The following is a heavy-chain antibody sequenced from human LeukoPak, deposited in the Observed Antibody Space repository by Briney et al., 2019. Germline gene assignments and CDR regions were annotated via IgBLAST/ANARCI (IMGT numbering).Heavy chain of an antibody. CDR1: GFTVSSNY. D-gene: IGHD6-19*01. J-gene: IGHJ4*02. CDR3: AKDPPDSRCSSGWYDY. Sequence: PGGSLRLSCAASGFTVSSNYMSWVRQAPGKGLEWVSVIYSGGSTYYADSVKGRFTISRDNSKNTLYLQMNSLRAEDTAVYYCAKDPPDSRCSSGWYDYWGQGTLVTVSS. CDR2: IYSGGST. V-gene: IGHV3-66*01.